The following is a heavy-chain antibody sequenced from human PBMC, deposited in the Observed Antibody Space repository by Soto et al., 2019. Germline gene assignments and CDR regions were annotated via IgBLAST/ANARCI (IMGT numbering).Heavy chain of an antibody. Sequence: GGSMRLSCTGSGFPFSAYNINWVRQAPGKGLEWVSSITVGSSHIYQPNSMKGRFTISRDDAKNSVYLQIDSLRDEDTALYYCSRSPEVGVRGAYWGQGTLVTVSS. J-gene: IGHJ4*02. V-gene: IGHV3-21*01. CDR2: ITVGSSHI. D-gene: IGHD3-16*01. CDR1: GFPFSAYN. CDR3: SRSPEVGVRGAY.